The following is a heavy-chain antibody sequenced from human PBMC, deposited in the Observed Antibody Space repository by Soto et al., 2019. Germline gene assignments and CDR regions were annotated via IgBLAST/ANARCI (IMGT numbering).Heavy chain of an antibody. D-gene: IGHD3-9*01. CDR3: AREGLNYDILTGYYRYYYMDV. J-gene: IGHJ6*03. CDR2: IYSGGST. V-gene: IGHV3-66*01. Sequence: GGSLRLSCAASGFTVSSNYMSWVRQAPGKGLEWVSVIYSGGSTYYAGSVKGRFTISRDNSKNTLYLQMNSLRAEDTAVYYCAREGLNYDILTGYYRYYYMDVWGKGTTVTVSS. CDR1: GFTVSSNY.